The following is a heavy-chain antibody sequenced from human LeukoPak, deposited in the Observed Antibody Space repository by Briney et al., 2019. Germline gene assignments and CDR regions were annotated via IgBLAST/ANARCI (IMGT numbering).Heavy chain of an antibody. V-gene: IGHV4-39*07. J-gene: IGHJ4*02. CDR3: ARDLISGYGDYVVGY. CDR2: SYYTGTT. Sequence: NPSETLSLTCTVSGGSLSSGSHYWGWIRQPPGKGLEWIGSSYYTGTTYHNPSLKSRVTISVDTSKNQFSLKLSSVTAADTAVYYCARDLISGYGDYVVGYWGQGTLVTVSS. CDR1: GGSLSSGSHY. D-gene: IGHD4-17*01.